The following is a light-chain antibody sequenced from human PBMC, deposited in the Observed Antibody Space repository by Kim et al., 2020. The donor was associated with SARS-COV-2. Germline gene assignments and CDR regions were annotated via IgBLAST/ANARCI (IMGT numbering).Light chain of an antibody. Sequence: EIVLTQSPGTVSLSPGESATLSCRASQSVSSTYLAWYQQKPGQAPRLLIYGASNRATGIPDRFSGSGSGTDFTLTISRLEPEDFAVYYCQQYVSSLSYTFGQGTKLEIK. V-gene: IGKV3-20*01. CDR1: QSVSSTY. J-gene: IGKJ2*01. CDR3: QQYVSSLSYT. CDR2: GAS.